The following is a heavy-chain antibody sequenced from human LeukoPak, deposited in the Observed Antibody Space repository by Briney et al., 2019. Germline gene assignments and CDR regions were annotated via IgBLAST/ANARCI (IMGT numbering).Heavy chain of an antibody. V-gene: IGHV3-30*02. CDR1: GFTFSSYG. J-gene: IGHJ4*02. CDR2: IRYDGSNK. CDR3: ALETGDGPPNFDY. D-gene: IGHD7-27*01. Sequence: GGSLRLSCAASGFTFSSYGMHWVRQAPGKGLEWVTFIRYDGSNKYHADSVKGRFTISRDNSKNTLYLQMNSLRAEDTAVYYCALETGDGPPNFDYWGQGTLVTVSS.